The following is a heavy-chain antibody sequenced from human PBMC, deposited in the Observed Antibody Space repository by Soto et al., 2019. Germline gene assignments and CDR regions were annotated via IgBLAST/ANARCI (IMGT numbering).Heavy chain of an antibody. CDR3: ARVLSNWGYSAFDI. D-gene: IGHD7-27*01. CDR1: GFTFSDHY. Sequence: GGSLRLSCAASGFTFSDHYMDWVRQAPGKGLEWVGRTRNKANSYTTEYAASVKGRFTISRDDSKNSLYLQMNSLKTEDTAVYYCARVLSNWGYSAFDIWGQGTMVTVSS. V-gene: IGHV3-72*01. CDR2: TRNKANSYTT. J-gene: IGHJ3*02.